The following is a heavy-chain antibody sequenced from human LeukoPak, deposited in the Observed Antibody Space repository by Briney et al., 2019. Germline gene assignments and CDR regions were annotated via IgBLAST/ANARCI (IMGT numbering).Heavy chain of an antibody. D-gene: IGHD6-19*01. CDR3: AKDLAREQWLLAFDI. Sequence: GGSLRLSCAASGFTFSSYGMHWVRQAPGKGLEWVAVISYDGSNKYYADSVKGRFTISRDNSKNTLYLQMNSLRAEDTAVYYCAKDLAREQWLLAFDIWGQGTMVTVSS. V-gene: IGHV3-30*18. CDR1: GFTFSSYG. CDR2: ISYDGSNK. J-gene: IGHJ3*02.